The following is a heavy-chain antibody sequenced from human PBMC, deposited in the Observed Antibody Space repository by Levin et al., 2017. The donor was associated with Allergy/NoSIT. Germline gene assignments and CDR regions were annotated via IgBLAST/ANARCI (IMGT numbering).Heavy chain of an antibody. Sequence: ASVKVSCKASGYTLPSYYIHWVRQAPGQGFEWLGLIKSTGENANYAQKLRGRVTLTTDPATTTVYMQLSSLKSDDTAAYYCATGETFYSGSGRNYYYALGAWGQGTAVTVSS. V-gene: IGHV1-46*04. CDR1: GYTLPSYY. CDR3: ATGETFYSGSGRNYYYALGA. CDR2: IKSTGENA. J-gene: IGHJ6*01. D-gene: IGHD3-10*01.